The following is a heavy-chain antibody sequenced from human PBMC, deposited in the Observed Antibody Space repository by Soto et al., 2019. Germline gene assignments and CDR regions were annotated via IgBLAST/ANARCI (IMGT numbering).Heavy chain of an antibody. Sequence: GGSLRLSCAGSGLTFSTFAMSWVRQAPGKGLEWVSTISGSGDSTYYADSVKGRFTISRDNSKNTLYLQMNSLSAEDTGVYYCAKLTTEYSYGYVLFVYWGQGTLVTVSS. CDR1: GLTFSTFA. D-gene: IGHD5-18*01. J-gene: IGHJ4*02. CDR3: AKLTTEYSYGYVLFVY. CDR2: ISGSGDST. V-gene: IGHV3-23*01.